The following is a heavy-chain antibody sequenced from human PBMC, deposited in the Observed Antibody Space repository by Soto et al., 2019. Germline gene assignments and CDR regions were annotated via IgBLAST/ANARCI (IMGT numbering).Heavy chain of an antibody. CDR1: GFTVSNNY. CDR3: ARARDGYNFLYEPT. J-gene: IGHJ4*02. D-gene: IGHD5-12*01. CDR2: SYSGGST. V-gene: IGHV3-53*01. Sequence: EVQLVESGGGLIQPGGSLRLSCVASGFTVSNNYMSWVRQAPGKGLEWVSVSYSGGSTDYADSVKGRFTISRDNSKNTLYLHMNSLRADDTAVYYCARARDGYNFLYEPTWGQGTLVTVSS.